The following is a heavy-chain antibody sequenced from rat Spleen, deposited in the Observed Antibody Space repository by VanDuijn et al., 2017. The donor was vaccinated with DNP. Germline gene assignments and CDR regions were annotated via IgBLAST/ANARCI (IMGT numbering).Heavy chain of an antibody. Sequence: EVQLVESGGGLVQPGRSLKLSCAASGFTFSDYYMAWVRQAPTKGLEWVAYIGSDGYAPYYTDSVKGRFTISRDNAENTVYLQMNSLRSEDTATYYCAKVRTTGIPGFAYWGQGTLVTVSS. V-gene: IGHV5-20*01. CDR1: GFTFSDYY. J-gene: IGHJ3*01. D-gene: IGHD1-9*01. CDR3: AKVRTTGIPGFAY. CDR2: IGSDGYAP.